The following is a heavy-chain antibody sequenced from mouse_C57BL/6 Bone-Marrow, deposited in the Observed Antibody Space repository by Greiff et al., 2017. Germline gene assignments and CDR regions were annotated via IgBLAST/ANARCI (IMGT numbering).Heavy chain of an antibody. V-gene: IGHV2-2*01. D-gene: IGHD1-1*01. CDR2: IWSGGST. CDR3: ARNPPFGTTGEYYFDY. J-gene: IGHJ2*01. Sequence: QVQLQQSGPGLVQPSQSLSITCTVSGFSLTSYGVHWVRQSPGTGLEWLGVIWSGGSTDYNAAFISRLSISKDNSKSQVFFKMNSLQADDTAIYYGARNPPFGTTGEYYFDYWGQGTTLTVSS. CDR1: GFSLTSYG.